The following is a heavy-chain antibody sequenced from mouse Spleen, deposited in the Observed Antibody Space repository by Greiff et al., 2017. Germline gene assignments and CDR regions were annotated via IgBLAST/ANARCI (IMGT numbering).Heavy chain of an antibody. CDR3: TTMIDY. J-gene: IGHJ2*01. Sequence: EVQLQQSGPELVKPGASVKIPCKASGYTFTDYNMDWVKQSHGKSLEWIGWIDPENGDTEYASKFQGKATITADTSSNTAYLQLSSLTSEDTAVYYCTTMIDYWGQGTTLTVSS. CDR1: GYTFTDYN. V-gene: IGHV14-4*01. CDR2: IDPENGDT.